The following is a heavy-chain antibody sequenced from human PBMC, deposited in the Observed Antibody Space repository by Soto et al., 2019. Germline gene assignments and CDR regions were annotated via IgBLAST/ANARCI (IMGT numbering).Heavy chain of an antibody. J-gene: IGHJ4*02. CDR2: ISYDGSNK. D-gene: IGHD2-15*01. V-gene: IGHV3-30-3*01. CDR1: GFTFSSYA. Sequence: QVQLVESGGGVVQPGRSLRLCCAASGFTFSSYAMHWVRQAPGKGLEWVAVISYDGSNKYYADSVKGRFTISRDISKNTRYLQMNSLRPEDTAVYYCARAGGLLLDYWGQGTLVTVSS. CDR3: ARAGGLLLDY.